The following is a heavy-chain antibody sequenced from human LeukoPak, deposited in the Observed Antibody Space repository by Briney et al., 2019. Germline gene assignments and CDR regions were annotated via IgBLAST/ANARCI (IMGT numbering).Heavy chain of an antibody. CDR1: GGFISGNY. J-gene: IGHJ4*02. Sequence: SETLSLTRSATGGFISGNYWSWIRQPAGKGLEWIGRIYSSGSTDYDPSLKSRLTMSLDKSKNQFSLKLNSVTAADTAVYYCARDPGSYLDYWGQGTLVTVSS. V-gene: IGHV4-4*07. CDR2: IYSSGST. CDR3: ARDPGSYLDY. D-gene: IGHD3-10*01.